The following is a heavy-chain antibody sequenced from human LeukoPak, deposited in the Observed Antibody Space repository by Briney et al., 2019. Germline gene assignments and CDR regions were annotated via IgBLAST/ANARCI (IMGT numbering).Heavy chain of an antibody. CDR1: GFTFSTSG. CDR3: ASDGRRSGSYSNYFDN. CDR2: IRYDGSNT. J-gene: IGHJ4*02. V-gene: IGHV3-30*02. D-gene: IGHD3-10*01. Sequence: PGGSLRLSCAASGFTFSTSGMHWVRQAPGKGLEWVSFIRYDGSNTYYADSVKGRFTISRDNSKNTVFLQMNSLRGEDAALYYCASDGRRSGSYSNYFDNWGQGNLVTVSS.